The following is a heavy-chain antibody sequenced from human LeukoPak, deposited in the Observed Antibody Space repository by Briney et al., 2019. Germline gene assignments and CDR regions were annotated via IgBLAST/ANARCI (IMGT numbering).Heavy chain of an antibody. D-gene: IGHD2-2*01. CDR1: GFVFSSYW. Sequence: GGSLRLSCAASGFVFSSYWMHWVRQAPGKGLVWVSRINSDGSSTSYADSVKGRFTISRDNAKNTLYLQMNSLRAEDTAVYYCARRVVVPAAPYYFDYWGQGTLVTVSS. CDR3: ARRVVVPAAPYYFDY. J-gene: IGHJ4*02. CDR2: INSDGSST. V-gene: IGHV3-74*01.